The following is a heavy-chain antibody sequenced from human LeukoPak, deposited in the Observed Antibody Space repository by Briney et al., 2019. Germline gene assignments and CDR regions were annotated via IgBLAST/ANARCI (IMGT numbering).Heavy chain of an antibody. V-gene: IGHV3-11*01. D-gene: IGHD3-22*01. CDR3: ARAYYYDSSGYSYY. J-gene: IGHJ4*02. CDR2: ISSSGSTI. Sequence: LSLTCTVSGGSISSGDYYWSWIRQAPGKGLEWVSYISSSGSTIYYADSVKGRFTISRDNAKNSLYLQMNSLRAEDTAVYYCARAYYYDSSGYSYYWGQGTLVTVSS. CDR1: GGSISSGDYY.